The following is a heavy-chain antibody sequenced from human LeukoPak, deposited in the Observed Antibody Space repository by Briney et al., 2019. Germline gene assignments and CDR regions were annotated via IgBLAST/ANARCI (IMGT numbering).Heavy chain of an antibody. CDR3: AVSSYYYGSGRLPLDY. D-gene: IGHD3-10*01. V-gene: IGHV1-8*01. J-gene: IGHJ4*02. Sequence: ASVKVSCKASGYTFTSYDINWVRQATGQGLEWMGWMNPNSGNTGYAQKFQGRVTITRNTSISTAYMELSSLRSEDTAVYYCAVSSYYYGSGRLPLDYWGQGTLVTVSS. CDR1: GYTFTSYD. CDR2: MNPNSGNT.